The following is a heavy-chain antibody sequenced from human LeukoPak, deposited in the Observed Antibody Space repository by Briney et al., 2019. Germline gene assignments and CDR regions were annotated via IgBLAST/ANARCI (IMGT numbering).Heavy chain of an antibody. CDR2: ITPFNGNT. CDR1: GHTFTYRY. CDR3: ATGVAKAPRFDY. V-gene: IGHV1-45*02. Sequence: ASVKVSCKASGHTFTYRYLHWVRQAPGQALEWMGWITPFNGNTNYAQKFQDRVTITRDRSMSTAYMELSSLRSEDTAMYYCATGVAKAPRFDYWGQGTLVTVSS. D-gene: IGHD6-13*01. J-gene: IGHJ4*02.